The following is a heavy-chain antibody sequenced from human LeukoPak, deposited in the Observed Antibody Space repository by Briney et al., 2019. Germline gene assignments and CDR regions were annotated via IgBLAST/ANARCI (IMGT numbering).Heavy chain of an antibody. D-gene: IGHD6-19*01. CDR3: ARSRTWYSSGRGPFDY. Sequence: SETPSLTCAVYGGSFSGYYWSWIRQPPGKGLEWIGEINHSGSTNYNPSLKSRVTISVDTSKNQFSLKLSSVTAADTAVYYCARSRTWYSSGRGPFDYWGQGTLVTVSS. J-gene: IGHJ4*02. V-gene: IGHV4-34*01. CDR1: GGSFSGYY. CDR2: INHSGST.